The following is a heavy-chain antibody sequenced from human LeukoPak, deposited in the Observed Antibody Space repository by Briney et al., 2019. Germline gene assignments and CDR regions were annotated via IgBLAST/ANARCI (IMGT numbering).Heavy chain of an antibody. CDR2: ISHEGSNK. V-gene: IGHV3-30*18. Sequence: GGSLRLSCAASGFIFSDYGMHWVRQAPGKGLEWVAVISHEGSNKFYADAVKGRFTISRDNSKNTLYLQMNSLTSEDTAVYYCANEVYYDSSGYKNFEFWGQGTLVTVSS. CDR3: ANEVYYDSSGYKNFEF. CDR1: GFIFSDYG. D-gene: IGHD3-22*01. J-gene: IGHJ4*02.